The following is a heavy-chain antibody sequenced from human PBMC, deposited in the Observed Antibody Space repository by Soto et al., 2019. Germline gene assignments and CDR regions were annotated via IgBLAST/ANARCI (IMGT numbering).Heavy chain of an antibody. D-gene: IGHD6-19*01. V-gene: IGHV1-3*05. Sequence: QVKLVQSGAEEKKPGASVKVSCKASGYTFTSYAMHWVRQAPGQRLEWMGWINAGNGNTKYSQKFQGRVTITRDTSASTAYMELSSLRSEDTAVYYCAGGIAVADPFDYWGQGTLVTVSS. CDR1: GYTFTSYA. CDR2: INAGNGNT. CDR3: AGGIAVADPFDY. J-gene: IGHJ4*02.